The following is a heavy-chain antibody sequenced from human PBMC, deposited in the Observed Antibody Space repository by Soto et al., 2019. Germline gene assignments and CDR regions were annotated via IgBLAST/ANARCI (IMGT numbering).Heavy chain of an antibody. CDR1: GGSISSGGYS. CDR2: IYHSGST. V-gene: IGHV4-30-2*01. CDR3: AREGYCSSTSCYWVSYYYYMDV. D-gene: IGHD2-2*01. Sequence: SETLSLTCAVSGGSISSGGYSWSWIRQPPGKGLEWIGYIYHSGSTYYNPSLKSRVTISVDRSKNQFSLKLSSVTAADTAVYYCAREGYCSSTSCYWVSYYYYMDVWGKGTTVTVSS. J-gene: IGHJ6*03.